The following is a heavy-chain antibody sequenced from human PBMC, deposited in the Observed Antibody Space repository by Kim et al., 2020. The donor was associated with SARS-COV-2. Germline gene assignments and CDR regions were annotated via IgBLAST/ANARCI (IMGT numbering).Heavy chain of an antibody. Sequence: DAVKGRFTISRDNAKDSVYQQMNNLRAEDRAVYYCARDACAQGWTDGFDYWGQGTLVTVSS. V-gene: IGHV3-7*01. J-gene: IGHJ4*02. D-gene: IGHD2-15*01. CDR3: ARDACAQGWTDGFDY.